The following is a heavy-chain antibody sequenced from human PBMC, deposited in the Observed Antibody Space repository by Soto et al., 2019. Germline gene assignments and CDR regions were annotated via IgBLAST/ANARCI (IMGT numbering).Heavy chain of an antibody. J-gene: IGHJ4*01. Sequence: GGSRILASAPCELPFSRYPVTWARQSPGNGPEGVSAIDCNGGNTFYSHCVKGRFTISRDKSKNTMYLQMESLRAEDSAVYYGGRDYEYDRSGFDFRGPGSLVTVSS. CDR2: IDCNGGNT. CDR1: ELPFSRYP. D-gene: IGHD3-22*01. V-gene: IGHV3-23*01. CDR3: GRDYEYDRSGFDF.